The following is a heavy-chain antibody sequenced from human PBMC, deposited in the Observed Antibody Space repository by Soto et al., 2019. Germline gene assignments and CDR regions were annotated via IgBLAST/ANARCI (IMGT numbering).Heavy chain of an antibody. J-gene: IGHJ5*02. CDR3: AKDRRYCGGDCYQNWFDP. CDR2: ISGSGGST. CDR1: GFTFSSYA. D-gene: IGHD2-21*02. V-gene: IGHV3-23*01. Sequence: GGSLRLSCAASGFTFSSYAMSWFRQAPVKWLEWVSAISGSGGSTYYADSVKGRFTISRDNSKNTLYLQMNSLRAGDTAVYYCAKDRRYCGGDCYQNWFDPWGQGTLVTVSS.